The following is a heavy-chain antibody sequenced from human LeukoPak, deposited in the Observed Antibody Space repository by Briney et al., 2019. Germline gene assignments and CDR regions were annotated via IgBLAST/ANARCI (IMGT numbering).Heavy chain of an antibody. CDR3: ASSYDSSGYVGY. CDR1: GGSISSYY. CDR2: IYYSGST. J-gene: IGHJ4*02. Sequence: PSETLSLTCTVSGGSISSYYWSWIRQPPGKGLEWIGYIYYSGSTNYNPSLKSRVTISVDTSKNQFSLKLSSVTAADTAVYYCASSYDSSGYVGYWGQGTLVTVSS. D-gene: IGHD3-22*01. V-gene: IGHV4-59*08.